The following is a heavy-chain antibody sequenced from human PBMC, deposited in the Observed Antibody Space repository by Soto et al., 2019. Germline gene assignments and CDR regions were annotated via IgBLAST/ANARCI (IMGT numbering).Heavy chain of an antibody. CDR1: GVSISSDNW. CDR2: IHHSVST. V-gene: IGHV4-4*02. CDR3: ARDQGSHPGD. Sequence: QVQLQESGPGLVRPSGTVSLTCAVSGVSISSDNWWSWVRQPPGKALEWIGEIHHSVSTNYNPSLKSRVTMSVVPSKDLFSLTLNSVTAADTAFYYCARDQGSHPGDWGQGTLVSGSS. D-gene: IGHD6-13*01. J-gene: IGHJ4*02.